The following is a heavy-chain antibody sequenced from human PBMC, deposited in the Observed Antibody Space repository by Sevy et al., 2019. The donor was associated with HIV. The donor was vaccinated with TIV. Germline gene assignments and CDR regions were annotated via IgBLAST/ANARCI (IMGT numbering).Heavy chain of an antibody. Sequence: ASVKVSCKVSGYTLTELSMHWVRQAPGKGLEWMGGFDPEDGETIYAQKFQGRVTMTADTSTDTAYMELSSLRSEDTAGYYCATSSIMITFGGVIVIRGHDAFDIWGQGTMVTVSS. D-gene: IGHD3-16*02. V-gene: IGHV1-24*01. J-gene: IGHJ3*02. CDR2: FDPEDGET. CDR3: ATSSIMITFGGVIVIRGHDAFDI. CDR1: GYTLTELS.